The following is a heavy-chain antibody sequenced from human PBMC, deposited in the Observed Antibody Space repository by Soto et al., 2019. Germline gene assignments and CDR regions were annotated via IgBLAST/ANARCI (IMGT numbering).Heavy chain of an antibody. J-gene: IGHJ3*02. CDR2: ISYDGRNK. CDR1: GFTFSSYA. CDR3: ARASGDSSSWYSDAFDI. Sequence: QVQLVESGGGVVQPGRSLRLSCAASGFTFSSYAVHWVLQAPGKRLERVAVISYDGRNKYYADSVKGRFTISRDNSKNTLYLQMNSLRAEDTAVYYCARASGDSSSWYSDAFDIWGQGTMVNVSS. V-gene: IGHV3-30*04. D-gene: IGHD6-13*01.